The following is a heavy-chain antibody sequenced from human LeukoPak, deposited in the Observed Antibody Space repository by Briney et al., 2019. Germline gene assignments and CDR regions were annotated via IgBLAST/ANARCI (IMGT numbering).Heavy chain of an antibody. Sequence: SETLSLTCAVYGGSFSGCYWSWIRQPPGKGLEWIGEINHSGSTNYNPSLKSRVTISVDTSKNQFSLKLSSVTAADTAVYYCARTAAPRPRNAFDIWGQGTMVTVSS. CDR1: GGSFSGCY. V-gene: IGHV4-34*01. CDR3: ARTAAPRPRNAFDI. CDR2: INHSGST. D-gene: IGHD1-14*01. J-gene: IGHJ3*02.